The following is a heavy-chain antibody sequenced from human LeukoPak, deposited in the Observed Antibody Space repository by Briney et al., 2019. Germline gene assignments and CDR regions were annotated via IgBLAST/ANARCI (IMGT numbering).Heavy chain of an antibody. CDR2: INHSGST. CDR3: ARGSDYDILTDHAFDI. D-gene: IGHD3-9*01. V-gene: IGHV4-34*01. J-gene: IGHJ3*02. Sequence: SETLSLTCAVYGGSFSGYYWSWIRQPPGKGLEWIGEINHSGSTNYNPSLKSRVTISVDTSKSQFSLKLSSVTAADTAVYYCARGSDYDILTDHAFDIWGQGTMVTVSS. CDR1: GGSFSGYY.